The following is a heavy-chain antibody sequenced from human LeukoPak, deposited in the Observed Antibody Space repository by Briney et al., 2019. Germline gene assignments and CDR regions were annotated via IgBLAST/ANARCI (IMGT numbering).Heavy chain of an antibody. CDR2: IREDGNEK. V-gene: IGHV3-7*01. J-gene: IGHJ4*02. D-gene: IGHD1-26*01. Sequence: GGSLRLSCAATGFTFRKHWMSWVRQTVRKGLECVAKIREDGNEKQYVDSVKGRFTISRDNAKNSLSLQMNNLRVDDTAVYYCVRDYRGGWNDYWGQGTLVTVSS. CDR3: VRDYRGGWNDY. CDR1: GFTFRKHW.